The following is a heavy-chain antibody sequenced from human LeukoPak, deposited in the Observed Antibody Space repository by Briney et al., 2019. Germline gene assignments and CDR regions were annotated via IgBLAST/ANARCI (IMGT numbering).Heavy chain of an antibody. CDR1: GFSISNYW. J-gene: IGHJ4*02. CDR3: ARDWTPDY. D-gene: IGHD3/OR15-3a*01. CDR2: INLDGSTA. Sequence: GRSLRLSCEASGFSISNYWMLWVRQAPGKGLVWVSRINLDGSTAEYADSVKGRFTISRDNAKNTLYLQMNSLRVEDTAVYYCARDWTPDYWGQGTLLTVSS. V-gene: IGHV3-74*03.